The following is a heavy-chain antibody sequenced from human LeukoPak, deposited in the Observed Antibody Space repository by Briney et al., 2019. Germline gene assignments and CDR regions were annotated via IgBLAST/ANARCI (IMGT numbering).Heavy chain of an antibody. Sequence: PSETLSLTCAVYGGSFSRYYWSWIRQSPGKGLEWIAEIDHRGDTNYNPSVKSRVTISVDTSKNQFSLKVRSLSAADTAVYYCAGGATISETGYFDFWGQGTPVTVSS. D-gene: IGHD5-24*01. CDR2: IDHRGDT. CDR3: AGGATISETGYFDF. J-gene: IGHJ4*03. V-gene: IGHV4-34*01. CDR1: GGSFSRYY.